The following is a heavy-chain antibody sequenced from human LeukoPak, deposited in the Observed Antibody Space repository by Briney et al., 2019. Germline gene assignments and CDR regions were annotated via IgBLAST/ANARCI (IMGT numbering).Heavy chain of an antibody. D-gene: IGHD4-17*01. CDR1: GFTFSSYE. CDR2: ISSSGSTI. V-gene: IGHV3-48*03. J-gene: IGHJ4*02. CDR3: ATTYGVDLFDF. Sequence: GGSLRLSCAASGFTFSSYEMNWVRQAPGKGLEWVSYISSSGSTIYYADSVKGRFTISRDNAKNSLYLQMNSLRAEDTAVYYCATTYGVDLFDFWGQGTLVTVSS.